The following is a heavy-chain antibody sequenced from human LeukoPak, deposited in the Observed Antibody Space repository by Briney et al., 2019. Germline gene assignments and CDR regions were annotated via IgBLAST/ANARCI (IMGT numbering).Heavy chain of an antibody. CDR1: GYSFNSVG. J-gene: IGHJ4*02. D-gene: IGHD1-26*01. CDR2: IDTNTGNP. Sequence: ASVKVSCKASGYSFNSVGMNWVRQAPGQGLEWTGWIDTNTGNPTYAQGFRGRFVFSFDTSVSTAYLQIYSLEPEDTAVYFCARGRSSPGIDYWGLGTQVTVSS. CDR3: ARGRSSPGIDY. V-gene: IGHV7-4-1*01.